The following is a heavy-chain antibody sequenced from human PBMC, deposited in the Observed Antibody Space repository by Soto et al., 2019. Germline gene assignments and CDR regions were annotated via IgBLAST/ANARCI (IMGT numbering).Heavy chain of an antibody. J-gene: IGHJ6*02. D-gene: IGHD3-3*01. Sequence: GGSLRLSCAASGFTFSSYGMHWVRQAPGKGLEWVAVISYDGSNKYYADSVKGRFTISRGNSKNTLYLQMNSLRAEDTAVYYCAKDRQYYDFWSGYYYYYYGMDVWGQGTTVTVSS. CDR1: GFTFSSYG. CDR2: ISYDGSNK. V-gene: IGHV3-30*18. CDR3: AKDRQYYDFWSGYYYYYYGMDV.